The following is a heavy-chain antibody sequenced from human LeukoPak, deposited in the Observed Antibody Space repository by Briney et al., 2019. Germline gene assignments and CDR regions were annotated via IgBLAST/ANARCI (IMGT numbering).Heavy chain of an antibody. CDR2: ISAYNGKT. D-gene: IGHD3-10*01. Sequence: ASVKVSCKAYGYTFTNYGFTWVRQDPGQGLEWMGWISAYNGKTNYAQKFQGRVTMTTGTSTSTAYMELRSLRSDDTAVYYCARDLAGDYGDYWGQGTLVTVYS. CDR1: GYTFTNYG. V-gene: IGHV1-18*01. CDR3: ARDLAGDYGDY. J-gene: IGHJ4*02.